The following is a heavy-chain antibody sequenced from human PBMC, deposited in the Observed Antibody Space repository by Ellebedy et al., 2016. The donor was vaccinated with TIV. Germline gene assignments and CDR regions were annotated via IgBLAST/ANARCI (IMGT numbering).Heavy chain of an antibody. J-gene: IGHJ3*01. CDR3: ARDPVGVGPAFDV. Sequence: GESLKISCAASGFTFSQHYMSWFRQAPGKGLEWVSALTTGGVTFYADSVKGRFTISRDSSKNTLYLQMNSLRVEDTAIYYCARDPVGVGPAFDVWGQGTMVTVSS. D-gene: IGHD4-23*01. CDR1: GFTFSQHY. V-gene: IGHV3-53*01. CDR2: LTTGGVT.